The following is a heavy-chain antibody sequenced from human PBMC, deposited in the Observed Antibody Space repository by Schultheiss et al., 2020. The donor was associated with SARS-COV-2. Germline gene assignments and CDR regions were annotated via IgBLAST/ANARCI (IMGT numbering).Heavy chain of an antibody. J-gene: IGHJ3*02. Sequence: SETLSLTCAVYGGSFSGYYWSWIRQPAGKGLEWIGRIYTSGSTYYNPSLKSRVTISVDTSKNQFSLKLSSVTAADTAVYYCARDRGYYYDSSGYHLSAFVIWGQGTMVTVS. CDR2: IYTSGST. CDR3: ARDRGYYYDSSGYHLSAFVI. CDR1: GGSFSGYY. D-gene: IGHD3-22*01. V-gene: IGHV4-4*07.